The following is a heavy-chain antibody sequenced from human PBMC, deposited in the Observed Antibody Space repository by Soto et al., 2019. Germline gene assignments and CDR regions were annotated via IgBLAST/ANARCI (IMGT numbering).Heavy chain of an antibody. Sequence: SETLSLTCAVYGGSFSGYYRSWIRQPPGKGLEWIGEINHSGSTNYNPSLKSRVTISVDTSKNQFSLKLSSVTAADTAVYYCARRAARPKTVDYWGQGTLVTVSS. D-gene: IGHD6-6*01. CDR2: INHSGST. V-gene: IGHV4-34*01. J-gene: IGHJ4*02. CDR1: GGSFSGYY. CDR3: ARRAARPKTVDY.